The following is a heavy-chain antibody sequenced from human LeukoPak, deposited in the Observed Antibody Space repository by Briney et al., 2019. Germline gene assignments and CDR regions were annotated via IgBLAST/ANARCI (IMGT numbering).Heavy chain of an antibody. D-gene: IGHD6-19*01. CDR2: INPKSGGT. J-gene: IGHJ4*02. CDR1: GYTFTDYY. CDR3: ARASTVAGNHRPFDY. V-gene: IGHV1-2*02. Sequence: ASVKVSCKASGYTFTDYYIHWVRQVPGQDFEWMGWINPKSGGTEYAQKFQGRVTMTRDPSLSTAYMELSRLRSDDTAVFYCARASTVAGNHRPFDYWGQGTLVTVSS.